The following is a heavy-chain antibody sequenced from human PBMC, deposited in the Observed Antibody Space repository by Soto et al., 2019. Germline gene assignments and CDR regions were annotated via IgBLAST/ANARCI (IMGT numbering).Heavy chain of an antibody. V-gene: IGHV3-30*18. J-gene: IGHJ4*02. CDR1: GFTFSSYG. D-gene: IGHD3-10*01. CDR2: ISYDGSNK. CDR3: AKDRMGAGIRGYFDY. Sequence: GGSLRLSCAGSGFTFSSYGMDWVRQAPGKGLEWVAVISYDGSNKYYVDSVKGRFTISRDNSKNTLYLQMNSLRVEDTAVYYCAKDRMGAGIRGYFDYWGQGMLVTVSS.